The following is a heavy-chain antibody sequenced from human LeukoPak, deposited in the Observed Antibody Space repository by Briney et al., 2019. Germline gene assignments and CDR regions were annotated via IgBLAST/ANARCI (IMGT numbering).Heavy chain of an antibody. V-gene: IGHV3-48*03. CDR3: ARGYGDYAPRFSEY. CDR2: ITTSGSTI. D-gene: IGHD4-17*01. J-gene: IGHJ4*02. Sequence: PGGSLRLSCAASGFTFSSYEMNWVRQAPGKGLEWVSYITTSGSTIYYADSVKGRFTISRDNAKNSLYLQMNSLRAEDTAVYYCARGYGDYAPRFSEYWGQGTLVTVSS. CDR1: GFTFSSYE.